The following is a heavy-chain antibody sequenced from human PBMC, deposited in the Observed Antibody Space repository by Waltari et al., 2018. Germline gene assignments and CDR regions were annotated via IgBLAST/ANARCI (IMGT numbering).Heavy chain of an antibody. CDR2: INHSGST. Sequence: QVQLQQWGAGLLQPSETLSLTCAVYGGSFSGYYWTWIRQPPGQGLEWIGEINHSGSTNYNPSLKSRVTISVDTSKNQFSLKLSSVTAADTAVYYCARLPPYYYDSSGYYRWGYDYWGQGTLVTVSS. J-gene: IGHJ4*02. CDR1: GGSFSGYY. D-gene: IGHD3-22*01. V-gene: IGHV4-34*01. CDR3: ARLPPYYYDSSGYYRWGYDY.